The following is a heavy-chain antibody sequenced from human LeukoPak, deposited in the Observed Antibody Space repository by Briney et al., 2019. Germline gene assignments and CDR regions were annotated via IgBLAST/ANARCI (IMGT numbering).Heavy chain of an antibody. D-gene: IGHD5-12*01. CDR2: INHSGST. CDR3: ARTSRLGSYNWFDP. J-gene: IGHJ5*02. CDR1: GGSFSGYY. Sequence: PSETLSLTCAVYGGSFSGYYWSWIRQPPGKGLEWIGEINHSGSTNYNPSLKSRVTISVDTSKNQFSLKLSSVTAADTAVYYCARTSRLGSYNWFDPWGQGTLATVSS. V-gene: IGHV4-34*01.